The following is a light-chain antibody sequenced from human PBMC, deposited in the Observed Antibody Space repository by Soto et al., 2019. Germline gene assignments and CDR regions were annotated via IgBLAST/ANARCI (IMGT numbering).Light chain of an antibody. Sequence: QSVLTQPPSVSGAPGQRVTISCTGSSSNIGAGYDVHWYQQLPGTAPKLLIYGNSNRPSGVPDRFSGSKSGTSASLAITGLRTEDEADYYCQSYDSSRSGNVVFGGGTKLTVL. CDR3: QSYDSSRSGNVV. CDR2: GNS. CDR1: SSNIGAGYD. V-gene: IGLV1-40*01. J-gene: IGLJ2*01.